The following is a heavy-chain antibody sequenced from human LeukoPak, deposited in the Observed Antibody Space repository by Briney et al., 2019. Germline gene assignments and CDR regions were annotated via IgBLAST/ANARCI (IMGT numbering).Heavy chain of an antibody. J-gene: IGHJ3*02. CDR3: ARDRDFGVVIMGGTDAFDI. D-gene: IGHD3-3*01. V-gene: IGHV1-46*01. Sequence: GASVKVSCKASGYTFTSYYMHWVRQAPGQGLEWMGIINPSGGSTSYAQKFQGRVTMTRDTSTSTVYMELSSLRSEDTAVYYCARDRDFGVVIMGGTDAFDIWGQGTMVTVSS. CDR1: GYTFTSYY. CDR2: INPSGGST.